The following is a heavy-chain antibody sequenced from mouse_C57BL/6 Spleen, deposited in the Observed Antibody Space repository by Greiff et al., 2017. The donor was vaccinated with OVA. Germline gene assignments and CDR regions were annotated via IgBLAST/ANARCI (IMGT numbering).Heavy chain of an antibody. Sequence: EVQLQQSGPELVKPGASVKISCKASGYTFTDYYMNWVKQSHGKSLEWIGDINPNNGGTSYNQKFKGKATLTVDKSSSTAYMELRSLTSEDSAVYYCARSDDGYPWFAYWGQGTLVTGSA. J-gene: IGHJ3*01. CDR3: ARSDDGYPWFAY. CDR2: INPNNGGT. CDR1: GYTFTDYY. V-gene: IGHV1-26*01. D-gene: IGHD2-3*01.